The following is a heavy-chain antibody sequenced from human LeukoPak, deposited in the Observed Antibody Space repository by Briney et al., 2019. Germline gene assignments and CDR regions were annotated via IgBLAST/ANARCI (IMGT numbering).Heavy chain of an antibody. CDR3: ARAGVGAKISVFDY. Sequence: SETLSLTCIVSSYSISSGYYWGWIRQPPGKGLEWIGSIYHSGSTYYNPSLKSRVTISVDTSKNQFSLKLSSVTAADTAVYYCARAGVGAKISVFDYWGQGTLVTVSS. D-gene: IGHD1-26*01. J-gene: IGHJ4*02. CDR1: SYSISSGYY. V-gene: IGHV4-38-2*02. CDR2: IYHSGST.